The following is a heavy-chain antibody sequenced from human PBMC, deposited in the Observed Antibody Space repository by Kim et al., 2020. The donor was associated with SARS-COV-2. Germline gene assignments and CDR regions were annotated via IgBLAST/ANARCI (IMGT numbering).Heavy chain of an antibody. CDR3: ASDSSGYYYVRGTAFDI. V-gene: IGHV3-64*01. Sequence: GGSLRLSCAASGFTFSSYAMHWVRQAPGKGLEYVSAISSNGGSTYYANSVKGRFTISRDNSKNTLYLQMGSLRAEDIAVYYCASDSSGYYYVRGTAFDIWGQGTMVTVSS. CDR1: GFTFSSYA. D-gene: IGHD3-22*01. J-gene: IGHJ3*02. CDR2: ISSNGGST.